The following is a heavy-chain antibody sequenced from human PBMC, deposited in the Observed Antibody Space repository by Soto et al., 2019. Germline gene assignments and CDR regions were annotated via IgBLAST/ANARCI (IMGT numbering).Heavy chain of an antibody. CDR3: ARKGSGDYALEY. J-gene: IGHJ4*02. V-gene: IGHV2-5*02. CDR1: GFSLSTSGLG. D-gene: IGHD4-17*01. CDR2: IYWDDVK. Sequence: QITLKESGPTLVKPTQTLTLTCTLFGFSLSTSGLGVGWIRQSPGKPLEWLAVIYWDDVKHYSPSLERRLTITKDTSESEVVLTMTNMDPVDTATYYCARKGSGDYALEYWGQGILVTVSS.